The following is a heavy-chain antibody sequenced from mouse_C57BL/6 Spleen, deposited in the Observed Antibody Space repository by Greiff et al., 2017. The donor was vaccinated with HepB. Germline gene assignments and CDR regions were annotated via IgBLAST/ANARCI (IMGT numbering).Heavy chain of an antibody. Sequence: DVKLQESGPGLVKPSQSLSLTCSVTGYSITSGYYWNWIRQFPGNKLEWMGYISYDGSNNYNPSLKNRISITRDTSKNQFFLKLNSMTTEDTATYYCARVEGYYYGSSYGNAMDYWGQGTSVTVSS. V-gene: IGHV3-6*01. J-gene: IGHJ4*01. D-gene: IGHD1-1*01. CDR1: GYSITSGYY. CDR3: ARVEGYYYGSSYGNAMDY. CDR2: ISYDGSN.